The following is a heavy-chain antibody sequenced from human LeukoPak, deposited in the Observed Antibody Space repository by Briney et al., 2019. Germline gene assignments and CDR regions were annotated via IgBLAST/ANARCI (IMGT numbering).Heavy chain of an antibody. D-gene: IGHD6-19*01. Sequence: KPSETLSLTCTVSGGSISTYYWSWIRQPPGKGLEWIGYIYYNGSTHYNPSLKSRVTISVDTSKNHFSLKLSSVTAADTAVYYCARQRYNSGWYFDYWGQETLVTVSS. CDR1: GGSISTYY. CDR3: ARQRYNSGWYFDY. V-gene: IGHV4-59*08. CDR2: IYYNGST. J-gene: IGHJ4*02.